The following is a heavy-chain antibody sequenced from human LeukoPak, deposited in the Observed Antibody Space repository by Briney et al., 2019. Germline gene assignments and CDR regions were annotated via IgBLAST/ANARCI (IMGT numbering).Heavy chain of an antibody. CDR1: GFSLSTSGMR. CDR2: IDWDDDK. V-gene: IGHV2-70*04. Sequence: SGPTLVXPTQTLTLTCTFSGFSLSTSGMRVSWIRQPPGKALEWLARIDWDDDKFYSTSLKTRLTISKDTSKNQVVLTMTNMDPVDTATCYCARMVISSYYFDYWGQGTLVTVSS. J-gene: IGHJ4*02. CDR3: ARMVISSYYFDY. D-gene: IGHD3-16*02.